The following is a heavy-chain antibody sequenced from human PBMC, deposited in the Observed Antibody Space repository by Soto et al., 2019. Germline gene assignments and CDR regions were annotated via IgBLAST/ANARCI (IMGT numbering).Heavy chain of an antibody. Sequence: SETLSLTCAVYGGSFSGYYWSWIRQPPGKGLEWIGEINHSGSTNYNPSLKSRVTISVDTSKNQFSLKLSSVTAADTAVYYCARHRRITMVRGLSGMDVWGQGTTVTVSS. CDR3: ARHRRITMVRGLSGMDV. CDR1: GGSFSGYY. J-gene: IGHJ6*02. V-gene: IGHV4-34*01. CDR2: INHSGST. D-gene: IGHD3-10*01.